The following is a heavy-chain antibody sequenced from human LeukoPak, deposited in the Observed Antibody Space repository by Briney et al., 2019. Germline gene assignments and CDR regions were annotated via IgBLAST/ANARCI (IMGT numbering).Heavy chain of an antibody. D-gene: IGHD2-8*01. Sequence: GGSLRLSCAASGFTVSNNYMSWVRQAPGKGLEWVSVIYAGGSTYYADSVKGRFTIPRDNSKNTLFLQMNSLRGEDTAVYYCARDPIMNYYMDVWGKGTTVTVSS. CDR1: GFTVSNNY. CDR3: ARDPIMNYYMDV. J-gene: IGHJ6*03. CDR2: IYAGGST. V-gene: IGHV3-53*01.